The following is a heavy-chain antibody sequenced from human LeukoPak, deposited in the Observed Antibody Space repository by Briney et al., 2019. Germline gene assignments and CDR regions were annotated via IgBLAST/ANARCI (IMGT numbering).Heavy chain of an antibody. Sequence: SETLSPTCAVYGGSFSGYYWSWIRQPPGKGLEWIGEINHSGSTNYNPSLKSRVTISVDTSKNQFSLKLSSVTAADTAVYYCASMNSSGYYLDYWGQGTLVTVSS. D-gene: IGHD3-22*01. CDR3: ASMNSSGYYLDY. CDR2: INHSGST. CDR1: GGSFSGYY. V-gene: IGHV4-34*01. J-gene: IGHJ4*02.